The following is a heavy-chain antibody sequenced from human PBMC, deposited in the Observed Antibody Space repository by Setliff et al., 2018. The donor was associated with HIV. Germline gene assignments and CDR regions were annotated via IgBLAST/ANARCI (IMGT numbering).Heavy chain of an antibody. CDR1: GGSFSGYY. Sequence: PSETLSLTCAVYGGSFSGYYWSWIRQPPGKGLEWIGEINHSGSTNYNPSLKSRVSISVDTSKNQFSLKLSSVTAADTAVYYWARGAVLTYGRGMDVWGQGTTVTVSS. CDR3: ARGAVLTYGRGMDV. V-gene: IGHV4-34*01. J-gene: IGHJ6*02. CDR2: INHSGST. D-gene: IGHD2-8*02.